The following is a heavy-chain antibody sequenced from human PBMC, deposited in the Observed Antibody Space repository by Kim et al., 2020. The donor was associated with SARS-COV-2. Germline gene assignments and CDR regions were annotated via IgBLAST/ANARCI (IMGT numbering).Heavy chain of an antibody. J-gene: IGHJ5*02. D-gene: IGHD4-17*01. Sequence: ASVKVSCKVSGYTLTDLSMHWVRQAPGKGLEWMGGIDPEDGETIYAQKLQGRDTMTEDTSTDTAYMELSSLRSEDTAVYYCASSTMVTTSGWFDPWGQGTLVTVSS. CDR3: ASSTMVTTSGWFDP. CDR2: IDPEDGET. CDR1: GYTLTDLS. V-gene: IGHV1-24*01.